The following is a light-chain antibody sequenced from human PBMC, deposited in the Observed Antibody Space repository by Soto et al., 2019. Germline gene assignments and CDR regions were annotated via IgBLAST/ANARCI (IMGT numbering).Light chain of an antibody. V-gene: IGKV1-5*03. CDR3: QQYNSYPCT. CDR2: KAS. CDR1: QSISSW. Sequence: DIQMTQSPSTLSASVGDRVTITCRASQSISSWLAWYQQRPGKAPKVLIYKASNLGSGVPSRFSGSGSGTEFTLTISSLQPDDLATYYCQQYNSYPCTFGQGTKLEIK. J-gene: IGKJ2*02.